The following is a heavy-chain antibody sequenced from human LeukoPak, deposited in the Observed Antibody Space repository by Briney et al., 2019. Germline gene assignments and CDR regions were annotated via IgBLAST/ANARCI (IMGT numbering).Heavy chain of an antibody. D-gene: IGHD4/OR15-4a*01. J-gene: IGHJ4*02. Sequence: SVTVSCKASGGSFTNHVISRVRQAPGQGLEWVGGIIPMLNAANYALKMQGRVTITADESTTTAYLELNSLRSEDTAVYYCARALLDDYGGDFDSWGQGTMVIVSS. CDR3: ARALLDDYGGDFDS. CDR1: GGSFTNHV. CDR2: IIPMLNAA. V-gene: IGHV1-69*01.